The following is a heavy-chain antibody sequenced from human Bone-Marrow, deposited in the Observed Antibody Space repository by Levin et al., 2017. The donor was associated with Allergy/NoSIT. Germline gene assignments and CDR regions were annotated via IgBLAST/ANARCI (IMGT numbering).Heavy chain of an antibody. V-gene: IGHV3-30*18. D-gene: IGHD6-19*01. Sequence: PGGSLRLSCAVSGFTFSNYDMHWVRQAPGKGLEWVAVISPDGANKFYSDSVKGRFTISRDNSKNTLYLQMNSLRGDDTAVYHCAKGYSIGWHESYWGQGTLVTVSS. CDR1: GFTFSNYD. CDR2: ISPDGANK. J-gene: IGHJ4*02. CDR3: AKGYSIGWHESY.